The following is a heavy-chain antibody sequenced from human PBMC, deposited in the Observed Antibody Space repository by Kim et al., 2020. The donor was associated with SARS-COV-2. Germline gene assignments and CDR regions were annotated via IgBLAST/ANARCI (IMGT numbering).Heavy chain of an antibody. CDR3: AREGYYDSSSDY. V-gene: IGHV3-74*01. D-gene: IGHD3-22*01. J-gene: IGHJ4*02. Sequence: YEDSVTGRLPITRDNAKHPLYMKMNSLRAEDTAVYYCAREGYYDSSSDYWGQGTLVTVSS.